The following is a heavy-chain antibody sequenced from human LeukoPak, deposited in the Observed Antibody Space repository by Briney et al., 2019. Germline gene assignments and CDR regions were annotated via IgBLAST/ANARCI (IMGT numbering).Heavy chain of an antibody. CDR1: GGTFSSYA. J-gene: IGHJ4*02. Sequence: SVKVSCKASGGTFSSYAISWVRQAPGQGLEWMGRIIPILGIANYAQKFQGRVTITTDKSTSTAYMELSRLRSDDTAVYYCARDRCSGGSCYLKPALYYFDYWGQGTLVTVSS. V-gene: IGHV1-69*04. CDR3: ARDRCSGGSCYLKPALYYFDY. CDR2: IIPILGIA. D-gene: IGHD2-15*01.